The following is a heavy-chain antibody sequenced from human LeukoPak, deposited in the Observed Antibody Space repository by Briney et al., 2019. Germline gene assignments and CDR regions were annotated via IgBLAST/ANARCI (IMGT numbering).Heavy chain of an antibody. CDR3: ARHLLGGAAAGCMYNWFDP. Sequence: PSETLSLTCTVSGGSISSSSYYWGWIRQPPGKGLEWIGSIYYSGSTYYNPSLKSRVTISVDTSKNQFSLKLSSVTAADTAVYYCARHLLGGAAAGCMYNWFDPWGQGTLVTVSS. D-gene: IGHD6-13*01. CDR1: GGSISSSSYY. V-gene: IGHV4-39*01. J-gene: IGHJ5*02. CDR2: IYYSGST.